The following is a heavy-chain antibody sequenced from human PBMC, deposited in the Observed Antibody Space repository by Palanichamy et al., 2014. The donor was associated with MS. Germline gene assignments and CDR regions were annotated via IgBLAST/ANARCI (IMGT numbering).Heavy chain of an antibody. CDR2: INLSGGT. V-gene: IGHV4-34*01. J-gene: IGHJ4*02. Sequence: QVQLQQWGGRTVGAFGDPSLTCAVYGGSFSGYYWSWIRQPPGKGLEWIGEINLSGGTNYNPSLKSRVTISVDTSKNQFSLNLSSVTAADTAVYYCARVAGYSYAYGYWGQGPLVTVSS. D-gene: IGHD5-18*01. CDR3: ARVAGYSYAYGY. CDR1: GGSFSGYY.